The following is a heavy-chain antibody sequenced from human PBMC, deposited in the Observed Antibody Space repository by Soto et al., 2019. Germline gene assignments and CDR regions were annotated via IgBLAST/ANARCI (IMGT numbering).Heavy chain of an antibody. Sequence: SDTLSVTCTVSGGSISSYYWSWIRQPPGKGLEWIGYIYYSGSTNYNPSLKSRVTISVDTSKNQFSLKLSSVTAADTAVYYCARSFGLRGWFDPWGQGTLVTVSS. CDR2: IYYSGST. CDR1: GGSISSYY. CDR3: ARSFGLRGWFDP. V-gene: IGHV4-59*01. D-gene: IGHD5-12*01. J-gene: IGHJ5*02.